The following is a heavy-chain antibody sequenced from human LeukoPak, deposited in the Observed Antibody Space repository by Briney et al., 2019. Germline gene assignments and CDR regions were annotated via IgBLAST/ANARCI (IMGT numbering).Heavy chain of an antibody. CDR1: GGSISSYY. Sequence: SETLSLTCTVSGGSISSYYWSWIRQPPGKGLEWIGYIYYSGSTNYNPSLKSRVTISVDTSKNQFSLKLSSVTAADTAVYYCARVLSTMVRGVIPWFDPWGQGTLVTVSS. CDR3: ARVLSTMVRGVIPWFDP. J-gene: IGHJ5*02. D-gene: IGHD3-10*01. CDR2: IYYSGST. V-gene: IGHV4-59*01.